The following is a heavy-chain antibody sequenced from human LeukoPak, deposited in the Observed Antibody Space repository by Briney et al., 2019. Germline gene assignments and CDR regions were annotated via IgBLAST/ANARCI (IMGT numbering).Heavy chain of an antibody. J-gene: IGHJ4*02. D-gene: IGHD5-12*01. Sequence: GGSLRLSCAASGFTFSSYAMSWVRQPPGRGLDWVSAISGSFGSTYYADSVKGRFTISRDNPKNALYLQMNCLRAEDTAVYYCAKNSGYGSKFPFDYWGQGTLVTVSS. CDR2: ISGSFGST. CDR3: AKNSGYGSKFPFDY. CDR1: GFTFSSYA. V-gene: IGHV3-23*01.